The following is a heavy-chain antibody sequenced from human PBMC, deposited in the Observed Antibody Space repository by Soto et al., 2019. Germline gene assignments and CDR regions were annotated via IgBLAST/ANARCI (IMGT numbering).Heavy chain of an antibody. D-gene: IGHD6-19*01. CDR3: ARDGLGIAVVRDYYYGMDV. CDR1: GYTFTGYY. CDR2: INPNSGGT. V-gene: IGHV1-2*04. Sequence: QVQLVQSGAEVKKPGASVKVSCKASGYTFTGYYMHWVRQAPGQGLEWMGWINPNSGGTNYAQKFQGWVTMTRDTSISTAYMELSRLRSDDTAVYYCARDGLGIAVVRDYYYGMDVWGQGTTVTVSS. J-gene: IGHJ6*02.